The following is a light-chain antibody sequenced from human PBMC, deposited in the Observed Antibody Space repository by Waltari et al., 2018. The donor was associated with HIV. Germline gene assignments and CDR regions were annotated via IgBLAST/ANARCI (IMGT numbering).Light chain of an antibody. CDR2: MTN. V-gene: IGLV1-47*01. J-gene: IGLJ1*01. CDR1: SSNVGSNY. CDR3: QSADSSGTFYV. Sequence: QSVLTQPPPASGTPGQRITLSCSGSSSNVGSNYVYWYQQLPGTAPKVLIFMTNPRPSGVPDRFSASKSGTSASLAISGVQAEDEADYYCQSADSSGTFYVFGTGTKVTVL.